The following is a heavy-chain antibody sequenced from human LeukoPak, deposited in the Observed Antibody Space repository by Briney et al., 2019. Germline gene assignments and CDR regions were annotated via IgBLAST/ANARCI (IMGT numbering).Heavy chain of an antibody. D-gene: IGHD6-13*01. CDR2: ISSSSSYI. Sequence: PGGSLRLSCAASGFTVSSNYMSWVRQAPGKGPEWVSSISSSSSYIYYADSVKGRFTISRDNAKNSLYLQMNSLRAEDTAVYYCARGGIAAAGTFDYWGQGTLVTVSS. V-gene: IGHV3-21*01. CDR1: GFTVSSNY. J-gene: IGHJ4*02. CDR3: ARGGIAAAGTFDY.